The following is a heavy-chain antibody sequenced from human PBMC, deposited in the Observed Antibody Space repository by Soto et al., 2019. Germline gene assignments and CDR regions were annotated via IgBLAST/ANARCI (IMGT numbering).Heavy chain of an antibody. D-gene: IGHD2-2*01. CDR3: ARTRRYCSSTSCYDHGMDV. V-gene: IGHV1-2*04. CDR1: GSTFTGYY. CDR2: INPNSGGT. J-gene: IGHJ6*02. Sequence: ASVKVSCKASGSTFTGYYMHWVRQAPGQGLEWMGWINPNSGGTNYAQKFQGWVTMTRDTSISTAYMELSRLRSDDTAVYYCARTRRYCSSTSCYDHGMDVWGQGTTVTVSS.